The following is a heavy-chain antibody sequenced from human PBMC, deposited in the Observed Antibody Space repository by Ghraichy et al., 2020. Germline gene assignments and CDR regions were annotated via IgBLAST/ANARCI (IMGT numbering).Heavy chain of an antibody. J-gene: IGHJ4*02. CDR3: ARDSSGYSQENYFDY. V-gene: IGHV3-33*01. Sequence: GGSPRLSCAASGFTFSSYGMHWVRQAPGKGLEWVAVIWYDGSNKYYADSVKGRFTISRDNSKNTLYLQMNSLRAEDTAVYYCARDSSGYSQENYFDYWGQGTLVTVSS. CDR1: GFTFSSYG. CDR2: IWYDGSNK. D-gene: IGHD6-13*01.